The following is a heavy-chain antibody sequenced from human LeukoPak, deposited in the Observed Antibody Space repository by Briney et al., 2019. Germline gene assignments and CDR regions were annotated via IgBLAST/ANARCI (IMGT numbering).Heavy chain of an antibody. CDR2: IYTSGST. J-gene: IGHJ4*02. CDR1: GGSISSYN. D-gene: IGHD2-2*02. CDR3: ARGDNPSLAAIVDY. Sequence: SETLSLTCTVSGGSISSYNWSYIRQPAGKGLEWIGRIYTSGSTNYNPSLKSRVTMSVDTSKNQFSLKLSSVTAADTAVYYCARGDNPSLAAIVDYWGQGTLVTVSS. V-gene: IGHV4-4*07.